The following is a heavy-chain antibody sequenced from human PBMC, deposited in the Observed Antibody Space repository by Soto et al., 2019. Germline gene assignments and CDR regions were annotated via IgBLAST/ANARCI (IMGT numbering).Heavy chain of an antibody. D-gene: IGHD6-6*01. V-gene: IGHV3-23*01. Sequence: GGSLRLSCAASGFTFSSYAMSWVRQAPGKGLEWVSAISGSGGSTYYADSVKGRFTIARDNSKNTLYLQMNSLRAEDTAVYYCAKDWEQYSSSSDYFDYWGQGTLVTVSS. CDR1: GFTFSSYA. J-gene: IGHJ4*02. CDR2: ISGSGGST. CDR3: AKDWEQYSSSSDYFDY.